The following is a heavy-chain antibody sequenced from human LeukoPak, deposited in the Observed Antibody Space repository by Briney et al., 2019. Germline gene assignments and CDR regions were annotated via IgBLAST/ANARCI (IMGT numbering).Heavy chain of an antibody. CDR1: GFTFGDYA. CDR3: TRTFGYYYFYMDV. V-gene: IGHV3-49*04. Sequence: QAGGSLRLSCAASGFTFGDYAMSWVRQAPGKGLEWVGFIRTEAYDGATDYGASVKGRFTISGDDSKNIAYLQMNSLNTEDTAVYYCTRTFGYYYFYMDVWGKGTTVIVSS. CDR2: IRTEAYDGAT. J-gene: IGHJ6*03. D-gene: IGHD3-16*01.